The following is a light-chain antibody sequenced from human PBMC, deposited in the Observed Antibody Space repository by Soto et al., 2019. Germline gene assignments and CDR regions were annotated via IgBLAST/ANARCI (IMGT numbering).Light chain of an antibody. CDR2: SAS. CDR1: QDVSSW. J-gene: IGKJ4*01. Sequence: DIQVTQSPSSVSASVGDRVTITCRTSQDVSSWLAWYQQKPGKAPELLIYSASTLQTGIPSRFSVSGSVTDFTSTITILQPEDFATYDGQADNSCPLTVGGRTKVEIK. CDR3: QADNSCPLT. V-gene: IGKV1-12*01.